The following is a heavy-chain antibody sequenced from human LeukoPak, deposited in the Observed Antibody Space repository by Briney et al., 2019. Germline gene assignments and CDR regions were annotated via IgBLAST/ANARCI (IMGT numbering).Heavy chain of an antibody. CDR3: AHMAAAGSSTTFDY. J-gene: IGHJ4*02. Sequence: GGSLRLSRAASGFTFSSYGMHWVRQAPGKGLEWVAFIRYDGSNKYYADSVKGRFTISRDNSKNTLYLQMNSLRAEDTAVYYCAHMAAAGSSTTFDYWGQGTLVTVSS. CDR2: IRYDGSNK. D-gene: IGHD6-13*01. V-gene: IGHV3-30*02. CDR1: GFTFSSYG.